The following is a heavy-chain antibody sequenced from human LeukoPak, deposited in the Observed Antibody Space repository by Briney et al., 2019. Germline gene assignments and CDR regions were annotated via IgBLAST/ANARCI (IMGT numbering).Heavy chain of an antibody. V-gene: IGHV4-59*08. CDR1: GGSINYYY. CDR3: ARHFNGGKGFDP. Sequence: SETLSLTCTVSGGSINYYYWSWIRPPPGGGLEWIGYTYYSGGTNYNPSFKSRVTISVDTSKNQFSLNLRSVTAADTAVYYCARHFNGGKGFDPWGQGTLVTVSS. D-gene: IGHD3-16*01. J-gene: IGHJ5*02. CDR2: TYYSGGT.